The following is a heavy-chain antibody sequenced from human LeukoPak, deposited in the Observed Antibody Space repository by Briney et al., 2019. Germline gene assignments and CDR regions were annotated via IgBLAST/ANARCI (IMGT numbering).Heavy chain of an antibody. Sequence: GASVKVSCKASGGTFSSYAISWVRQAPGQGLEWMGGIIPIFGTANYAQKFQGRVTITTDESTSTAYMELSSLRSEDTAVYYCARDGGSSPQGAFDIWGQGTMVTVSS. CDR3: ARDGGSSPQGAFDI. J-gene: IGHJ3*02. V-gene: IGHV1-69*05. D-gene: IGHD6-13*01. CDR1: GGTFSSYA. CDR2: IIPIFGTA.